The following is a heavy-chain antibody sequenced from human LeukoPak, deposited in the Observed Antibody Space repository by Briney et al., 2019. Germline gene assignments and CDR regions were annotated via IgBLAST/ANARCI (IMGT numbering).Heavy chain of an antibody. J-gene: IGHJ4*02. Sequence: SETLSLTCTVSGYSISSGYYCVWIRQAPGKGLEWIGSLHHSGKTYYNPSLKSRVTISLDTPEIQFSLKLTSITAADTAVYYCARGRLDGSYYFDYWGQGTLVAVSS. D-gene: IGHD2-15*01. CDR1: GYSISSGYY. CDR2: LHHSGKT. CDR3: ARGRLDGSYYFDY. V-gene: IGHV4-38-2*02.